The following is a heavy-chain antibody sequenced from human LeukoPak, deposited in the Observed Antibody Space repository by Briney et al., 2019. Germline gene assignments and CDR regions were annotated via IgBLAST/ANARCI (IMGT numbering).Heavy chain of an antibody. J-gene: IGHJ5*02. CDR1: GFTFDDYG. D-gene: IGHD2-2*03. Sequence: GGSLRLSCAASGFTFDDYGMSWVRQAPGKGLEWVSGINWNGGSTGYADSVKGRFTISRDNAKNSLYLQMSSLRSEDTAVYYCARGVDIVVVPAANWFDPWGQGTLVTVSS. CDR3: ARGVDIVVVPAANWFDP. CDR2: INWNGGST. V-gene: IGHV3-20*04.